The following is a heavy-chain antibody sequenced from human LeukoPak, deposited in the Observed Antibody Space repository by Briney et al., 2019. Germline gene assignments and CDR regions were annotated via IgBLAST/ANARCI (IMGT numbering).Heavy chain of an antibody. J-gene: IGHJ4*02. D-gene: IGHD3-22*01. CDR2: ISAYNGNT. V-gene: IGHV1-18*01. CDR3: ARALSSYYYDSSGYRFDY. Sequence: PSVKVSCKASGYTFTSYGISWVRQAPGQGLEWIGWISAYNGNTNYAQKLQGRVTMTTDTSTSTAYMELRSLRSDDTGVYYCARALSSYYYDSSGYRFDYWGQGTLVTVSS. CDR1: GYTFTSYG.